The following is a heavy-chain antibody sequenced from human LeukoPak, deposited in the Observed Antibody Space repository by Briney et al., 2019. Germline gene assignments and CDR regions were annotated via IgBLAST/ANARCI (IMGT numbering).Heavy chain of an antibody. Sequence: GGSLRLSCAASGSTFSSYWMSWVRQAPGKGLEWVANIKQDGSEKYYVDSVKGRFTISRDNAKNSLYLQMNSLRAEDTAVYYCARDRRGLGHSDYWGQGTLVTVSS. V-gene: IGHV3-7*01. CDR3: ARDRRGLGHSDY. J-gene: IGHJ4*02. D-gene: IGHD2-21*01. CDR1: GSTFSSYW. CDR2: IKQDGSEK.